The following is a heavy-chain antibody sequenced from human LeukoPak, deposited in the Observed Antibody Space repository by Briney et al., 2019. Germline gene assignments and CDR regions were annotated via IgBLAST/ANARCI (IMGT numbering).Heavy chain of an antibody. J-gene: IGHJ3*01. V-gene: IGHV4-59*01. CDR3: ARDFARNSGDYGNDGFDV. CDR2: ISYTGTT. D-gene: IGHD4-17*01. Sequence: SETLSLTCTVSGGFLNLFYWSWIRQPLQKGLEWIGYISYTGTTYYNPSLKTRVTISLDTSKNHFSLNLGSATAADTAVYYCARDFARNSGDYGNDGFDVWGLGTMVTVSS. CDR1: GGFLNLFY.